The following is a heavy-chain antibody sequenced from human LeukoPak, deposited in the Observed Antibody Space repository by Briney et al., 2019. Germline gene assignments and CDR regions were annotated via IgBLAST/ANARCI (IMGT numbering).Heavy chain of an antibody. Sequence: SETLSLTCTVSGGSISSYYWSWIRQPPGKGLEWLGYIYYSGSTNYNPSLKSRVTISVDTSKNQFSLKLSSVTAADTAVYYCARHSISYRDMVRGVIIPSLGYWGQGTLVTVSS. CDR3: ARHSISYRDMVRGVIIPSLGY. D-gene: IGHD3-10*01. CDR1: GGSISSYY. V-gene: IGHV4-59*08. CDR2: IYYSGST. J-gene: IGHJ4*02.